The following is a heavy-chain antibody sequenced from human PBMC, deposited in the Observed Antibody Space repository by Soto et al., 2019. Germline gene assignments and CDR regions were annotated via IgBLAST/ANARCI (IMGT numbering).Heavy chain of an antibody. V-gene: IGHV4-34*02. Sequence: QVQLQQWGAGLLKPSETLSLTCAVYGGSFSGFYWSWIRQSPGKGLECIGEINHSGSTNYDQSLKSRSTISVDTSKNQFSLILTSVTAADKAVYYCARASGFWTGYYYCYYMDVWGKGTPVTVSS. CDR3: ARASGFWTGYYYCYYMDV. J-gene: IGHJ6*03. D-gene: IGHD3-3*01. CDR1: GGSFSGFY. CDR2: INHSGST.